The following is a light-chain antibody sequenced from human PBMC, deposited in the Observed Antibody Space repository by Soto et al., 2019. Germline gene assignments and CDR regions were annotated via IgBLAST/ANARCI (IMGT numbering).Light chain of an antibody. CDR2: EVT. CDR1: SSDVGFYNF. V-gene: IGLV2-8*01. J-gene: IGLJ1*01. CDR3: ASYAGTRLFV. Sequence: QSALTQPPSASGSPEQSLTISCTGTSSDVGFYNFGSWYQQRPGKAPKLVIYEVTKRPSGVPDRFSGSKSGSTASLTVSGLQADDEADYYCASYAGTRLFVFGSGTQVTVL.